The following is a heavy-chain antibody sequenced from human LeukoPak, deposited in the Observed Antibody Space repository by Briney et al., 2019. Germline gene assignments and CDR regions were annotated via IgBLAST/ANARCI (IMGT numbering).Heavy chain of an antibody. CDR1: GYSFTNYW. CDR2: IHSADSNT. CDR3: ARLLSGSYDPFDY. D-gene: IGHD1-26*01. J-gene: IGHJ4*02. V-gene: IGHV5-51*01. Sequence: GESLQISCKDSGYSFTNYWIGWVRQMPGKGLEWMGIIHSADSNTKYSPSFQGQVTISADKSISTAYLQWSGLKASDTAMYYCARLLSGSYDPFDYWGQGTLVTVSS.